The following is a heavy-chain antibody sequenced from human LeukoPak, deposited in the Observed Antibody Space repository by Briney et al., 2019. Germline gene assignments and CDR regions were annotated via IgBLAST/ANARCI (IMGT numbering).Heavy chain of an antibody. CDR3: ATPLGRGYSVHYFDY. CDR1: GFTFDDYA. Sequence: GGSVRLSCAASGFTFDDYAMHWVRQAPGKGLEWVSLISGDGGSTYYADSVKGRFTVSRDNSKNSLYLQMNSLRTEDTALYYCATPLGRGYSVHYFDYWGQGTLVTVSS. CDR2: ISGDGGST. V-gene: IGHV3-43*02. J-gene: IGHJ4*02. D-gene: IGHD3-22*01.